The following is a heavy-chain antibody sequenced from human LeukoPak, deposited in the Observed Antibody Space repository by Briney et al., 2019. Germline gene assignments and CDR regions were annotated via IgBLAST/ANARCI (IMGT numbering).Heavy chain of an antibody. CDR3: ARDNGRSRSLDY. V-gene: IGHV1-2*02. CDR1: GYTFTGYY. CDR2: INPNSGGT. D-gene: IGHD3-10*01. J-gene: IGHJ4*02. Sequence: ASVKVSCKASGYTFTGYYMHWVRQAPGQGLEWMGWINPNSGGTNYAQKFQGRVTMTRDTSISTAYMELSRLRSDDTAVYYCARDNGRSRSLDYWGQGTLVTVSS.